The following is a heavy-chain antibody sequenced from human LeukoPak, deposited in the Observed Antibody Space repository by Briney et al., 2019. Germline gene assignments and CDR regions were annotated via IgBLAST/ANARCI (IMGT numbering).Heavy chain of an antibody. J-gene: IGHJ4*02. D-gene: IGHD1-26*01. Sequence: GESLKISCKGSGYIFTSYWIGWVRQMPGKGLEWMGIIYLGDSDTRYSPSFQGQVTISADKSISTAYLQWSSLRASDTAMYYCARPLVGTTSGYFDYWGQGTLVTVSS. CDR2: IYLGDSDT. CDR1: GYIFTSYW. CDR3: ARPLVGTTSGYFDY. V-gene: IGHV5-51*01.